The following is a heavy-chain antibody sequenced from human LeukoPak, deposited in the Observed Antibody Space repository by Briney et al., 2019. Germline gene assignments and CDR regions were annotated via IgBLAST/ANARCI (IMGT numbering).Heavy chain of an antibody. D-gene: IGHD6-19*01. CDR1: GDSVSSNSAA. V-gene: IGHV6-1*01. CDR3: ARDLLAVAGRGMGSFDY. Sequence: SQTLSLTCAISGDSVSSNSAAWNRIRQSPSRGLEWLGRTYYRSKWYNDYAVSVKSRITINPDTSKNQFSLQLNSVTPEDTAVYYCARDLLAVAGRGMGSFDYWGQGTLVTVSS. J-gene: IGHJ4*02. CDR2: TYYRSKWYN.